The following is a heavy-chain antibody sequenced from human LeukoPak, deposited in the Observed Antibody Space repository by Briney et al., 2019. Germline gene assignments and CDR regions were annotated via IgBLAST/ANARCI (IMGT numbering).Heavy chain of an antibody. CDR3: AKDSAIVSSSYSYNWFDF. V-gene: IGHV3-43*02. CDR1: GFIFDDYA. CDR2: ISGDGGST. J-gene: IGHJ5*01. Sequence: GGSLRLSCAASGFIFDDYAMHWVRQAPGKGLEWVCLISGDGGSTYFADSVKGRFTISRDNSKNSLYLQMNSLRTEDTAFYYCAKDSAIVSSSYSYNWFDFWGQGTLVTVSS. D-gene: IGHD3-22*01.